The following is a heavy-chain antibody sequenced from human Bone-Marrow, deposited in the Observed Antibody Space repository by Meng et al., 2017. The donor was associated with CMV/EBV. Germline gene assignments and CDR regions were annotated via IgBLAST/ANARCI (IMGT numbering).Heavy chain of an antibody. CDR2: ISSSGSTI. CDR1: GFTFSDYY. V-gene: IGHV3-11*01. J-gene: IGHJ6*02. D-gene: IGHD3-22*01. Sequence: GESLKISCAASGFTFSDYYMSWIRQAPGKGLEWVSYISSSGSTIYYADSVKGRFTISRDNAKNSLYLQMNSLRAEDTAVYYCARVFRQGIVVVITGFLTDVWGQGTTVTAP. CDR3: ARVFRQGIVVVITGFLTDV.